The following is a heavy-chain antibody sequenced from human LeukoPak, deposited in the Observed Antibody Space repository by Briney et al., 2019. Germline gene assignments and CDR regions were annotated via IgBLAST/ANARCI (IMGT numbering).Heavy chain of an antibody. J-gene: IGHJ5*02. CDR3: AKDLLFPRFGSES. CDR2: ISINGDGT. CDR1: GFTFNKFA. D-gene: IGHD3-10*01. Sequence: GGSLRLSCAASGFTFNKFALSWVRQPPGKGLEWVSAISINGDGTYYADSVRGRFTISRDNSKNTLYLQMNSLKTEDTAVYYCAKDLLFPRFGSESWGQGTLVTVSS. V-gene: IGHV3-23*01.